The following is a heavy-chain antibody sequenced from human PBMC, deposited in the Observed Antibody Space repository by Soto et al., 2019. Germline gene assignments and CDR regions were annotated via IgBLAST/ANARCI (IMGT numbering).Heavy chain of an antibody. CDR1: GYTFTSYG. D-gene: IGHD2-21*02. V-gene: IGHV1-18*01. Sequence: ASVKVSCKASGYTFTSYGISWVRQAPGQGLEWMGWISAYNGNTNYAQKLQGRVTMTRDTSTSTVYMELRSLTSDDTAVYYCATGYGDWRKGFDSSGQGTLVTVS. CDR3: ATGYGDWRKGFDS. CDR2: ISAYNGNT. J-gene: IGHJ4*02.